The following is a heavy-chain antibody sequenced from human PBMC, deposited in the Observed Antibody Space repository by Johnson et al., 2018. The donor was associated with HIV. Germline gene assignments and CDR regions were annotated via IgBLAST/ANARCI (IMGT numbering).Heavy chain of an antibody. CDR2: INSDGINI. CDR3: AKGGYSGSYFGFDI. D-gene: IGHD1-26*01. CDR1: GFTFSNSW. Sequence: VRLVESGGGLVQPGGSLRLSCAASGFTFSNSWMHWVRQAPGEGLVWVSHINSDGINITYADSVKGRFTISRDNSKNSLYLQMNSLRAEDTALYYCAKGGYSGSYFGFDIWGQGTLVTVSS. J-gene: IGHJ3*02. V-gene: IGHV3-74*01.